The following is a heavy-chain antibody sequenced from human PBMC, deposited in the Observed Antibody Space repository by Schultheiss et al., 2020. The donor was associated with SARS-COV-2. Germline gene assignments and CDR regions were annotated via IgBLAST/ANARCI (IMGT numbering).Heavy chain of an antibody. CDR3: ARGNDFVYFFDS. Sequence: SETLSLTCAVSGASISNHYWTWIRQPPGKGLEWIGYIDYSGRIFYNPSLKSRLTISVDTSKNQFSLKLTSLTAADTAIYYCARGNDFVYFFDSWGQGTLVTVSS. CDR1: GASISNHY. V-gene: IGHV4-59*08. J-gene: IGHJ4*02. D-gene: IGHD3-3*01. CDR2: IDYSGRI.